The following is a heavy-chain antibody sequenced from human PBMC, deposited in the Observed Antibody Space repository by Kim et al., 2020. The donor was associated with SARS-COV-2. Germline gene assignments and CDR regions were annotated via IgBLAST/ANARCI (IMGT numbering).Heavy chain of an antibody. CDR3: ASLIAVAGGNWFDP. D-gene: IGHD6-19*01. J-gene: IGHJ5*02. Sequence: SETLSLTCTVSGGSISSSSYYWGWIRQPPGKGLEWIGSIYYSGSTYYNPSLKSRVTISVDTSKNQFSLKLSSVTAADTAVYYCASLIAVAGGNWFDPWGQGTLVTVSS. CDR2: IYYSGST. V-gene: IGHV4-39*01. CDR1: GGSISSSSYY.